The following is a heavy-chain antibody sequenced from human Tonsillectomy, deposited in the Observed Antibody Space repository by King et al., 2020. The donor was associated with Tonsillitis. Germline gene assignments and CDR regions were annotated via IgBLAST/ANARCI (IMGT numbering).Heavy chain of an antibody. D-gene: IGHD3-9*01. Sequence: VQLVESGGGLVQPGGSLRLSCAASGFTFSSYAMSWVRQAPGKGLEWVSLIYGGGSSTYYADSVKGRFTISRDNSRNTLYLQMNSLRAEDTAVYYCAKDMYYDILTGYSAFDIWGQGTMVTVSS. CDR2: IYGGGSST. J-gene: IGHJ3*02. CDR3: AKDMYYDILTGYSAFDI. V-gene: IGHV3-23*03. CDR1: GFTFSSYA.